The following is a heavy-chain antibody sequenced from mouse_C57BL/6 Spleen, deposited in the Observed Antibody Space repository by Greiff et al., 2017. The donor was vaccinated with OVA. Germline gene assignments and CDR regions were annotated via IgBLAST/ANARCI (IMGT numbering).Heavy chain of an antibody. CDR2: IDPENGDT. Sequence: VQLQQSGAELVRPGASVKLSCTASGFNIKDDYMHWVKQRPEQGLEWIGWIDPENGDTEYASKFQGKATITADTSSNTAYLQLSSLTSEDTAVYYCTTYYYGSREAYWGQGTLVTVSA. D-gene: IGHD1-1*01. J-gene: IGHJ3*01. CDR3: TTYYYGSREAY. CDR1: GFNIKDDY. V-gene: IGHV14-4*01.